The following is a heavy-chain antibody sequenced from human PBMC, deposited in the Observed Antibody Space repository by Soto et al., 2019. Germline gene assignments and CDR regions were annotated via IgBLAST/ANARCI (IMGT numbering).Heavy chain of an antibody. CDR1: GGSVSANSYY. V-gene: IGHV4-61*01. J-gene: IGHJ6*02. D-gene: IGHD4-17*01. Sequence: PSETLSLTCTVSGGSVSANSYYWNWIRLPPGKGLQWVGHIYHTGIIQYSPSFKSRALISLDTPKNQFSLRLRSVTAADTAVYYCARDSAPTVTTSFDYYYYGMDVWGQGTTVTVSS. CDR3: ARDSAPTVTTSFDYYYYGMDV. CDR2: IYHTGII.